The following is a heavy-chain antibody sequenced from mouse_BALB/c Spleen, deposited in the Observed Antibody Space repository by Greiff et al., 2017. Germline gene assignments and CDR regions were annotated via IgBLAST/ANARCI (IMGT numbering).Heavy chain of an antibody. D-gene: IGHD2-4*01. CDR1: GFTFSDFY. CDR3: AREGDDYDEGFAY. CDR2: SRNKANDYTT. J-gene: IGHJ3*01. Sequence: EVQVVESGGGLVQPGGSLRLSCATSGFTFSDFYMEWVRQPPGKRLEWIAASRNKANDYTTEYSASVKGRFIVSRDTYQSILYLQMNALRAEDTAIYYCAREGDDYDEGFAYWGQGTLVTVSA. V-gene: IGHV7-1*02.